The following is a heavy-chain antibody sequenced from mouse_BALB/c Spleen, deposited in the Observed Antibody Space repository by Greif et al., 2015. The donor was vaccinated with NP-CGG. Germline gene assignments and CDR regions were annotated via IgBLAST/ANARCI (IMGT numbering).Heavy chain of an antibody. Sequence: DVKLQESGAELVRSGASVKLSCTASGFNIKDYYMHWVKQRPEQGLEWIGWIDPENGDTEYAPKFQGKATMTADASSNTAYLQRSSLTSEDTAVYYCNAERAIYPDYWGQGTTLTVSS. CDR3: NAERAIYPDY. CDR2: IDPENGDT. J-gene: IGHJ2*01. V-gene: IGHV14-4*02. CDR1: GFNIKDYY. D-gene: IGHD2-3*01.